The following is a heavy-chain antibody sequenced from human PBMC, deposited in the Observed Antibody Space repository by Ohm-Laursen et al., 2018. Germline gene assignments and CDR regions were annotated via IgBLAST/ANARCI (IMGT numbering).Heavy chain of an antibody. CDR3: AKKYNWNGADY. CDR1: GFTFSSYA. V-gene: IGHV3-23*01. Sequence: SLRLSCAASGFTFSSYAMSWVRQAPGKGLAWVSAISGSGGSTHYADSVKGRFTISRDNSKNTLYLQMNSLRAEDTAVYYCAKKYNWNGADYWGQGTLVTVSS. D-gene: IGHD1-20*01. J-gene: IGHJ4*02. CDR2: ISGSGGST.